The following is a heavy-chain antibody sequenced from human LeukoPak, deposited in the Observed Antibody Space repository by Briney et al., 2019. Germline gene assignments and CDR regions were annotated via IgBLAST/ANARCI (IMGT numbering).Heavy chain of an antibody. J-gene: IGHJ6*02. CDR2: IYTSGST. CDR1: GGSISSYY. V-gene: IGHV4-4*07. CDR3: ARVQGATTAAGTGYYYYYGMDV. Sequence: SETLSLTCTVSGGSISSYYWSCIRQPAGKGLEWIGRIYTSGSTNYNPSLKSRVTMSVDTSKNQFSLKLSSVTAADTAVYYCARVQGATTAAGTGYYYYYGMDVWGQGTTVTVSS. D-gene: IGHD6-13*01.